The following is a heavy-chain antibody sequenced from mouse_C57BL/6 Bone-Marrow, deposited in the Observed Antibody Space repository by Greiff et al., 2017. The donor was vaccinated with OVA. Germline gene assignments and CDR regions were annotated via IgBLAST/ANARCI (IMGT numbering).Heavy chain of an antibody. CDR1: GYTFTSYW. Sequence: QVQLQQPGAELVKPGASVKLSRKASGYTFTSYWMHWVKQRPGQGLEWIGMIHPNSGSTNYNEKFKSKATLTVDKSYSTAYMQLSNLTSEDSAVYYCARYYYYGSNAMDYWGQGTSVTVSS. CDR2: IHPNSGST. CDR3: ARYYYYGSNAMDY. J-gene: IGHJ4*01. V-gene: IGHV1-64*01. D-gene: IGHD1-1*01.